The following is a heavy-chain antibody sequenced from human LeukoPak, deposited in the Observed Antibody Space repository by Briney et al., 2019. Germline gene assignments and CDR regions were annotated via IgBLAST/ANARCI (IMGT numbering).Heavy chain of an antibody. Sequence: SETLSLTCAVYGGSFSGYYWSWIRQPPGKGLEWIGEINRSGSTNYNPSLKSRVTISVDTSKNQFSLKLSSVTAADTAVYYCARLGLWFGELGYGYWGQGTLVTVSS. J-gene: IGHJ4*02. V-gene: IGHV4-34*01. CDR2: INRSGST. CDR1: GGSFSGYY. D-gene: IGHD3-10*01. CDR3: ARLGLWFGELGYGY.